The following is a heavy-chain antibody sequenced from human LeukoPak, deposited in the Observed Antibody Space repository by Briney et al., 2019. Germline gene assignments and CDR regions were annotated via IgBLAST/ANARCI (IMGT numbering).Heavy chain of an antibody. Sequence: ASVKVSCKVSGYTLTELSMHWVRQAPGQGLEWMGWISAYNGNTNYAQKLQGRVTMTTDTSTSTAYMELRSLRSDDTAVYYCARDCYDSSGYYLSDYWGQGTLVTVSS. CDR3: ARDCYDSSGYYLSDY. V-gene: IGHV1-18*01. J-gene: IGHJ4*02. CDR1: GYTLTELS. CDR2: ISAYNGNT. D-gene: IGHD3-22*01.